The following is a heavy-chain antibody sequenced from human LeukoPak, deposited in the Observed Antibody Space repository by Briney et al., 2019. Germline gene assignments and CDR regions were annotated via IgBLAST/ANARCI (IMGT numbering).Heavy chain of an antibody. J-gene: IGHJ4*02. CDR3: AKVQAARSFDY. D-gene: IGHD6-6*01. CDR1: GFTFSRYS. CDR2: ISGSGCDT. V-gene: IGHV3-23*01. Sequence: GGSLSLPCVASGFTFSRYSMIWVRQAPGTALEWVSAISGSGCDTYYAESLKGRFTISRDHSKNTLYLPMNSLRAEDTAVCYCAKVQAARSFDYWGEGALVTVSS.